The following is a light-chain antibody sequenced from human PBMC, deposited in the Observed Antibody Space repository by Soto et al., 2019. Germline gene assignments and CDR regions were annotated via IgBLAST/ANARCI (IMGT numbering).Light chain of an antibody. V-gene: IGLV2-8*01. CDR2: DVS. Sequence: ALTQPPSASGSPGQSVTISCTGTSSDVGGYNYVSWYQQHPGKAPKLMIYDVSSRPSGVPDRFSGSKSGNTASLTVSGLQAEDAADYYCSPYAGTHIVFGTGTKVTVL. J-gene: IGLJ1*01. CDR1: SSDVGGYNY. CDR3: SPYAGTHIV.